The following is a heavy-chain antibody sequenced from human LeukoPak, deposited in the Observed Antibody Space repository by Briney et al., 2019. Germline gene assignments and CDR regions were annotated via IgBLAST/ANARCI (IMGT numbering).Heavy chain of an antibody. J-gene: IGHJ4*02. D-gene: IGHD5-18*01. CDR3: AAGRPYSLLDY. V-gene: IGHV1-24*01. Sequence: ASVKVSCTVSGSSLTELSLYWVRQAPGKGLEWMGGFDVIDAKTFYAQKFQGRVTMTEDSSTDTAYMERSSLRSDDTAFYYCAAGRPYSLLDYWGQGTLLTVSS. CDR2: FDVIDAKT. CDR1: GSSLTELS.